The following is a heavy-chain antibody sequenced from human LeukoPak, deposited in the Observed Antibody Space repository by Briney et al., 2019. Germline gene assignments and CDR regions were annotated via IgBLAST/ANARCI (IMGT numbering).Heavy chain of an antibody. CDR3: ARETYSRYYYYGMDV. J-gene: IGHJ6*02. D-gene: IGHD6-13*01. CDR2: ISYDGSNK. CDR1: RFAFSSYT. V-gene: IGHV3-30-3*01. Sequence: GGSLRLSCAASRFAFSSYTMHWVRQAPGKGLEWVAVISYDGSNKYYADSVKGRFTISRDNSKNTLYLQMNSLRAEDTAVYYCARETYSRYYYYGMDVWGQGTTVTVSS.